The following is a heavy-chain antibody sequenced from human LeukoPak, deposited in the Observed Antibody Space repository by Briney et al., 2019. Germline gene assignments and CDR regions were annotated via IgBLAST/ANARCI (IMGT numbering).Heavy chain of an antibody. D-gene: IGHD3-22*01. J-gene: IGHJ4*02. CDR2: IKEDGDEK. V-gene: IGHV3-7*01. CDR1: GFTFSKYW. CDR3: ARGYYEPFES. Sequence: GGSLRLSCAASGFTFSKYWMNWVRQAPGKGLEWVANIKEDGDEKKYVDSVKGRFTISRDNAKESLYLQMNSLRDEDTAVYYCARGYYEPFESWGPGTLVTVSS.